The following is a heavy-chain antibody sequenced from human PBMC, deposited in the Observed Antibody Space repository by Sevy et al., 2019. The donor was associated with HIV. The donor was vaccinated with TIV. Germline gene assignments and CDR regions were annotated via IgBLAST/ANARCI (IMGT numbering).Heavy chain of an antibody. J-gene: IGHJ1*01. CDR3: ARDFQRSAAAGNPGYFQH. V-gene: IGHV1-2*02. CDR2: INPNSGGT. Sequence: VSVKVSCKASGYTFTGYYMHWVRQAPGQGLEWMGWINPNSGGTNYAQKFQGRVTMTRDTSISTAYMELSRLRSDDTAVYYCARDFQRSAAAGNPGYFQHWGQGTLVTVSS. CDR1: GYTFTGYY. D-gene: IGHD6-13*01.